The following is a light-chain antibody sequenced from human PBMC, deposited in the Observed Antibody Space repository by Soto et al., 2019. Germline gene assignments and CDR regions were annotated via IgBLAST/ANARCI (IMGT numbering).Light chain of an antibody. Sequence: QSALTQPASVSGSPGQSITISCTGTSSDVGGYKYVSWYQQHPGKAPKLMIYDIRNRPSGVSNPFSGSKSGNTASLTISGLQAEDEAIYYCSSYTSSSTRVFGTGTKLTVL. CDR1: SSDVGGYKY. CDR3: SSYTSSSTRV. CDR2: DIR. J-gene: IGLJ1*01. V-gene: IGLV2-14*03.